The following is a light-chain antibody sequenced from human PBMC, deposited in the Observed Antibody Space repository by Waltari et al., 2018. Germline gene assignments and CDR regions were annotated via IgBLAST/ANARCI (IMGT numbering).Light chain of an antibody. CDR1: ESISIN. CDR2: GAS. V-gene: IGKV3-15*01. Sequence: TQSPATLSVSLGERVTLTCRASESISINLAWYQQKPGQTPRLIIHGASKRATGFPARFDGSGSRTEFTLIISSLQSEDIAVYYCHQYNNRPPYTFGQGTKLEIK. CDR3: HQYNNRPPYT. J-gene: IGKJ2*01.